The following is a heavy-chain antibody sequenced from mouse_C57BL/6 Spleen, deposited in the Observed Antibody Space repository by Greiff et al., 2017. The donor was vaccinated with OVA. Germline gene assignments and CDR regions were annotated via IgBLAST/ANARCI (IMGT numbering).Heavy chain of an antibody. J-gene: IGHJ3*01. V-gene: IGHV3-6*01. CDR1: GYSITSGYY. Sequence: ESGPGLVKPSQSLSLTCSVTGYSITSGYYWNWIRQFPGNKLEWMGYISYDGSNNYNPSLKNRISITRDTSKNQFFLKLTSVTTEDTATDYCAPITTVGGWFAYWGQGTLVTVSA. D-gene: IGHD1-1*01. CDR2: ISYDGSN. CDR3: APITTVGGWFAY.